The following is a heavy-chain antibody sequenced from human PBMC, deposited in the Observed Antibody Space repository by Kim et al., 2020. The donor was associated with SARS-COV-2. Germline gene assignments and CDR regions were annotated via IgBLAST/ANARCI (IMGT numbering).Heavy chain of an antibody. D-gene: IGHD1-26*01. CDR1: GFTFSSYA. CDR3: VRQMGVTDTCNWFDP. J-gene: IGHJ5*02. Sequence: GGSLRLSCAASGFTFSSYAMNWVRQAPGKGLEWVSVIISGRGGSRNYADSVKGRFTISRDNSKNTLYLQMNSLRAEDTAVYYCVRQMGVTDTCNWFDPWGQGTLVTVSS. CDR2: IISGRGGSR. V-gene: IGHV3-23*01.